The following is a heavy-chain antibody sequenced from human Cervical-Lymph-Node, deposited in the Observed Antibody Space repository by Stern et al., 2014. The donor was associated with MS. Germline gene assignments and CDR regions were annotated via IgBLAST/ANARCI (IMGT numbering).Heavy chain of an antibody. Sequence: VQLVQSGAEVKKPGASLKVSCQGSEYSFTSYLIGWVRQTPGKGLEWIGISHPVDSDTRYSPSFQGQVTISADKSIRTAYLQWSSLKSSDTAMYYCARHNAAGTGFDYWGQGTLVTVSS. CDR2: SHPVDSDT. CDR3: ARHNAAGTGFDY. J-gene: IGHJ4*02. D-gene: IGHD6-13*01. V-gene: IGHV5-51*01. CDR1: EYSFTSYL.